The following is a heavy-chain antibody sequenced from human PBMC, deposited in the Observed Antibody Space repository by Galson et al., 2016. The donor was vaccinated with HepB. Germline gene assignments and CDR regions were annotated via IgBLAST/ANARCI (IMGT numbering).Heavy chain of an antibody. J-gene: IGHJ4*02. Sequence: SCKASGYTFPGHYIQWVRQAPGQGLEWMGWINPNSGGTSSTQKFQGRVTVTRDTSTSTVYMELSSLRSDDTAIYYCARAASPGYSSAWLDFWGQGTLVTVSS. CDR3: ARAASPGYSSAWLDF. CDR2: INPNSGGT. CDR1: GYTFPGHY. D-gene: IGHD5-18*01. V-gene: IGHV1-2*02.